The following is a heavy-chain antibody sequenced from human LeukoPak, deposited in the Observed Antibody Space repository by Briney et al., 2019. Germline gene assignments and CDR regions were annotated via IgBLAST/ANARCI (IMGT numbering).Heavy chain of an antibody. CDR3: ARHRGRYYDSGSYYYFGS. CDR2: VYYTGST. Sequence: SETLSLTCTVSGGSISSSGYCWGWIRQPPGKGLEWVGSVYYTGSTFYNPSLKSRVTTSVDTSKNHFSLNLSSVTAADTAVYYCARHRGRYYDSGSYYYFGSWGQGTLVTVSS. D-gene: IGHD3-10*01. J-gene: IGHJ4*02. V-gene: IGHV4-39*02. CDR1: GGSISSSGYC.